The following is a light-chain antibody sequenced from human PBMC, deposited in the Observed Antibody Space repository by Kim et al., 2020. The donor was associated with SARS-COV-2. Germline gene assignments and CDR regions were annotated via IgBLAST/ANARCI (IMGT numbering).Light chain of an antibody. Sequence: EVVLTQSPGTLSLSPGERATLSCRASQTIDSTFLAWYQQKPGQSPRLLIFGASRRATGIPDRFSGSGSGTDFTLTISRLEPDDFAVYYCQQYSNSRFSFGPATKVDI. CDR1: QTIDSTF. CDR2: GAS. J-gene: IGKJ3*01. CDR3: QQYSNSRFS. V-gene: IGKV3-20*01.